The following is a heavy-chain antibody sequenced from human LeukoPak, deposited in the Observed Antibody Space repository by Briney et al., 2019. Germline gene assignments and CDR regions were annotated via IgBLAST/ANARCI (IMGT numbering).Heavy chain of an antibody. V-gene: IGHV3-66*01. CDR3: ASRGTNDFDC. Sequence: GGSLRLSCAASGFTVSSNHMSWVRQAPGKGLEWVSVIYSGGSTYYADSVKDRFTISRDNSKNTLYLQMNSLRAEDTALYYCASRGTNDFDCWGQGTLVTASS. CDR2: IYSGGST. D-gene: IGHD3-16*01. J-gene: IGHJ4*02. CDR1: GFTVSSNH.